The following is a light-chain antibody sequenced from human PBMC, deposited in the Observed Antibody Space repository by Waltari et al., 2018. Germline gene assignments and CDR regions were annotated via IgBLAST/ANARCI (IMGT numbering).Light chain of an antibody. J-gene: IGLJ3*02. CDR1: SSDVVGYNY. CDR2: DVS. V-gene: IGLV2-14*01. CDR3: SSYTSSSTWV. Sequence: QSALTQPASVSESPGQSITISCTGTSSDVVGYNYVSWYQQHIGKAPKLMIYDVSKRPSGVSNRFSGSKSGNTASLTISGLQAEDEADYYCSSYTSSSTWVFGGGTKLTVL.